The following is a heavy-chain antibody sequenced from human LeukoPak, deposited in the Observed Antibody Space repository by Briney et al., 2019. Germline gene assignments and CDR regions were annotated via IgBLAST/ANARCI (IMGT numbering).Heavy chain of an antibody. V-gene: IGHV4-59*01. J-gene: IGHJ6*03. D-gene: IGHD6-13*01. CDR3: AREILSSSWYNYYYYYMDV. CDR1: GGSISSYY. CDR2: IYYSGST. Sequence: SETLSLTCTVSGGSISSYYWSWIRQPPGKGLEWIGYIYYSGSTNYNPSLKSRVTISVDTSKNQFSLKLSSVTAADTAVYYCAREILSSSWYNYYYYYMDVWGKGTTVTISS.